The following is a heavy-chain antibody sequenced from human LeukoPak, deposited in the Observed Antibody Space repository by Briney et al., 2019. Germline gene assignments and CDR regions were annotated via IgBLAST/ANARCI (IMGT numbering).Heavy chain of an antibody. D-gene: IGHD6-13*01. Sequence: SGKVSCKASGGTCSSYAISWVRQAAGQWLEWMGGIIPIFGTANYAQKFQGRVTITADESTSTAYMELSSLRSEDTAVYYCAREGETGSSSWYVLDYWGQGTLVTVSS. CDR1: GGTCSSYA. CDR3: AREGETGSSSWYVLDY. V-gene: IGHV1-69*13. CDR2: IIPIFGTA. J-gene: IGHJ4*02.